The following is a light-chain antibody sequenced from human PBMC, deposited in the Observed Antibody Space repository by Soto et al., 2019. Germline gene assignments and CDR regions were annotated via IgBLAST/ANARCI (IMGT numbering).Light chain of an antibody. CDR1: QSVDSW. J-gene: IGKJ1*01. V-gene: IGKV1-5*03. Sequence: DIQMTQSPSTLSASVGDRVILTCRASQSVDSWLAWYQQKPGKAPKLLIYHSSTLESGVPSRFSGSGFRTKFTLTISGLQPDDFATYYCQQYNDYPWTFGQGTKVDIK. CDR2: HSS. CDR3: QQYNDYPWT.